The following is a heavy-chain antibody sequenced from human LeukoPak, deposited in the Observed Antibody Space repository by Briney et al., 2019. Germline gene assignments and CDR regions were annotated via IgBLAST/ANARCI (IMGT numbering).Heavy chain of an antibody. Sequence: GGSLRLICSASGFTFSSYAMHWVRQAPGKGLEYVSAISSNGGSTYYADSVKGRFTISRDNSKNTLYLQMSSLRAEDTAVYYCVKGDGYCSSTSCKDLDYWGQGTLVTVSS. J-gene: IGHJ4*02. CDR1: GFTFSSYA. CDR2: ISSNGGST. D-gene: IGHD2-2*03. V-gene: IGHV3-64D*06. CDR3: VKGDGYCSSTSCKDLDY.